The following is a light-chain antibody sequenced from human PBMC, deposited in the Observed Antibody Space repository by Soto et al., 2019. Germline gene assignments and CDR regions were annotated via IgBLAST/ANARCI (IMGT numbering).Light chain of an antibody. CDR2: DVS. CDR1: QSISSR. J-gene: IGKJ1*01. V-gene: IGKV1-5*01. CDR3: QQYNSYLALA. Sequence: DIQMTQSPSTLSASVGDRVTITCRASQSISSRLAWYQQKPGKAPKLLIYDVSNLESGVPSRFSGSGSGTEFTLTISSLQPGYFATYYCQQYNSYLALAFGQGTKV.